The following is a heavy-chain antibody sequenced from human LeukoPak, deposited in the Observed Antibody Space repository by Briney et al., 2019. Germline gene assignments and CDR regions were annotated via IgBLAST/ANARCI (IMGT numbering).Heavy chain of an antibody. D-gene: IGHD6-13*01. Sequence: ASVKVSCKASGGTFSSYAISWVQQAPGQGLEWMGRIIPILGIANYAQKFQGRVTVTADKSTSTAYMELSSLRSEDTAVYYCARVGSAYSSSHFDYWGQGTLVTVSS. J-gene: IGHJ4*02. CDR2: IIPILGIA. V-gene: IGHV1-69*04. CDR3: ARVGSAYSSSHFDY. CDR1: GGTFSSYA.